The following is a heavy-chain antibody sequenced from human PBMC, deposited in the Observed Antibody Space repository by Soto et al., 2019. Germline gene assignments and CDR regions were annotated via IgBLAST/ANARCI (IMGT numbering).Heavy chain of an antibody. CDR2: IWYDGSNK. CDR3: SRGEWLVVPFDY. CDR1: GFTFSSYG. V-gene: IGHV3-33*01. J-gene: IGHJ4*02. D-gene: IGHD6-19*01. Sequence: QVQLVESGGGVVQPGRSLRLSCAASGFTFSSYGMHWVRQAPGKGLEWVAVIWYDGSNKYYADSVKGRFTISRDNSKNTLYLQTNSLSAEDTAVYYCSRGEWLVVPFDYWGQGTMVTVSS.